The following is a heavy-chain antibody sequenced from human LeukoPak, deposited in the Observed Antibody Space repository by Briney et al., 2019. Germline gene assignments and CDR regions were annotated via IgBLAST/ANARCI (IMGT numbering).Heavy chain of an antibody. D-gene: IGHD6-13*01. Sequence: GASVKVSCKASGGTFSSYAFSWVRQAPGQGLEWMGRIIPIFGTANYAQKFQGRVTITTDESTSTAYMELSSLRSEDTAVYYCARGADIAAAGTGFDYWGQGTLVTVSS. J-gene: IGHJ4*02. CDR2: IIPIFGTA. CDR3: ARGADIAAAGTGFDY. V-gene: IGHV1-69*05. CDR1: GGTFSSYA.